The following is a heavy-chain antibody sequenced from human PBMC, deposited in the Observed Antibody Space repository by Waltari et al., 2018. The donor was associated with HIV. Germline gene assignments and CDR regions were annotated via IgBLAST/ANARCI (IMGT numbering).Heavy chain of an antibody. V-gene: IGHV3-30*18. D-gene: IGHD6-25*01. CDR1: GFTFSSYG. Sequence: QVQLVESGGGVVQPGRSLRLSCAASGFTFSSYGMHWVRQAPGKGLEWVAVISYDGSNKYYADSVKGRFTISRDNSKNTLYLQMNSLRAEDTAVYYCANSEADWGQGTLVTVSS. J-gene: IGHJ4*02. CDR3: ANSEAD. CDR2: ISYDGSNK.